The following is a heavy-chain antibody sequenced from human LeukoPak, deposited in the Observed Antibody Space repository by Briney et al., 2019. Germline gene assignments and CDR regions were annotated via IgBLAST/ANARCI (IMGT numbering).Heavy chain of an antibody. D-gene: IGHD3-22*01. J-gene: IGHJ4*02. V-gene: IGHV3-21*01. CDR2: ISSSSSYI. CDR1: GFTFSSYS. Sequence: GGSLRLSCAASGFTFSSYSMNWVRQAPGKGLEWVSSISSSSSYIYYADSVKGRFTISRDNAKNSLYLQMNSLRAEDTAVYYCAREDSSGYYTGLRTLTGIDYWGQGTLVTVSS. CDR3: AREDSSGYYTGLRTLTGIDY.